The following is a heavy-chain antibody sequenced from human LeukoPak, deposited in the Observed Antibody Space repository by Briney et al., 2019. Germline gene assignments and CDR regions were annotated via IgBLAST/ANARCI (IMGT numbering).Heavy chain of an antibody. D-gene: IGHD3-22*01. J-gene: IGHJ2*01. CDR1: GFTFSAYW. CDR3: ARLSPVTMIVVSYWYFDL. V-gene: IGHV3-7*01. CDR2: IKPDGSEK. Sequence: GGSLRPSCAASGFTFSAYWMTWVRQAPGKGLEWVANIKPDGSEKSYVDSVKGRFTISRDNAKSSLYLQMSSLRAEDTALYYCARLSPVTMIVVSYWYFDLWGRGTLVTVSS.